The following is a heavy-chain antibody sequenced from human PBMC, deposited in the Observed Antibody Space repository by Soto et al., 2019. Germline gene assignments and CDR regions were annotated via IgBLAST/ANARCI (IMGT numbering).Heavy chain of an antibody. CDR3: ASFGYSYGPLVPFDY. Sequence: VASVKVSCKASGYTFTSYDINWARQATGQGLEWMGWMNPNSGNTGYAQKFQGRVTMTRNTSISTAYMELSSLRSEDTAVYYCASFGYSYGPLVPFDYWGQGTLVTVSS. D-gene: IGHD5-18*01. CDR1: GYTFTSYD. CDR2: MNPNSGNT. V-gene: IGHV1-8*01. J-gene: IGHJ4*02.